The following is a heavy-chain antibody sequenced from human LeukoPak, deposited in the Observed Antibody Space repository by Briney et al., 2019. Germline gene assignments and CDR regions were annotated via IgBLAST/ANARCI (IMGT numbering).Heavy chain of an antibody. CDR1: GFTFNNYA. V-gene: IGHV3-23*01. D-gene: IGHD3-22*01. J-gene: IGHJ4*02. CDR3: AKDAMIVVVTQDYFDY. Sequence: PGGSLRLSCAASGFTFNNYAMSWVRQAPGKGLEWVSAISGSGGSTYYADSAKGRFTISRDNSKNTLYLQMNSLRAEDTAVYYCAKDAMIVVVTQDYFDYWGQGTLVTVSS. CDR2: ISGSGGST.